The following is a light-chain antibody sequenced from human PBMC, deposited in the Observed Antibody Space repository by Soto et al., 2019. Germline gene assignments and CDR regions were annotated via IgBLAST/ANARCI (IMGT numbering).Light chain of an antibody. CDR2: DAS. J-gene: IGKJ5*01. Sequence: EIVLTQSPATLSLSPGERATLSCRASQSVNNYLAWYQQKPGQPPRLLIYDASNRATGIPARFSGSGSETDFTLTISSLEPEDFAVYYCQQRRSWPITFGQGTRLEIK. CDR1: QSVNNY. CDR3: QQRRSWPIT. V-gene: IGKV3-11*01.